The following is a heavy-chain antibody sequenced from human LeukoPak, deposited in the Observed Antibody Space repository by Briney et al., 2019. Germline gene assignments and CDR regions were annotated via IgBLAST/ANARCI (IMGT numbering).Heavy chain of an antibody. V-gene: IGHV1-46*01. D-gene: IGHD3-22*01. J-gene: IGHJ4*02. CDR2: INPSGGST. CDR3: ARDNSPVYYDSSGYYYHYFDY. Sequence: ASVKVSCKASGYTFTSYYMHWVRQAPGQGLEWMGIINPSGGSTSYAQKFQGRVTMTRDMSTSTVYMELSSLRSEDTAVYYCARDNSPVYYDSSGYYYHYFDYWGQGTLVTVSS. CDR1: GYTFTSYY.